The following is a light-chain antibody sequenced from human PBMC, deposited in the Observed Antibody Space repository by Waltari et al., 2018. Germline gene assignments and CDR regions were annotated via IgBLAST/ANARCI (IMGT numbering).Light chain of an antibody. CDR3: QQSHTAPLYT. V-gene: IGKV1-39*01. J-gene: IGKJ2*01. CDR1: QTVGTR. CDR2: DAS. Sequence: DIQMTQSPSFLSASVGDRVIITCRATQTVGTRLNWYQQRPGKAPKLLVYDASSLQSGVPSRFSGSGSGTDFALTISSLQPEDVATYYCQQSHTAPLYTFGQGTKVEVK.